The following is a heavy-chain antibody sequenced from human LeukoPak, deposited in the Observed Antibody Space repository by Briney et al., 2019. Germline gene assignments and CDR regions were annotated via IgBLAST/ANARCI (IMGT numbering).Heavy chain of an antibody. CDR3: ARAGSSSWVDY. CDR2: IYYSGST. J-gene: IGHJ4*02. D-gene: IGHD6-13*01. CDR1: GGSISSGDYY. Sequence: SETLSLTCTDSGGSISSGDYYWSWIRQPPGKGLEWIGYIYYSGSTYYNPSLKSRVTISIDTSKNQFSLKLSSVTAADTAVYYCARAGSSSWVDYWGQGTLVTVSS. V-gene: IGHV4-30-4*01.